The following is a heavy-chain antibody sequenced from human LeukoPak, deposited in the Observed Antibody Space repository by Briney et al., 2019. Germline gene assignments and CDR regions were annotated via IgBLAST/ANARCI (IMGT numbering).Heavy chain of an antibody. V-gene: IGHV1-69*13. CDR1: GYTFTSYY. J-gene: IGHJ4*02. Sequence: SVKVSCKASGYTFTSYYMHWVRQAPGQGLEWMGGIIPIFGTANYAQKFQGRVTITADESTSTAYMELSSLRSEDTAVYYCAISYGQYYFDYWGQGTLVTVSS. CDR2: IIPIFGTA. D-gene: IGHD5-18*01. CDR3: AISYGQYYFDY.